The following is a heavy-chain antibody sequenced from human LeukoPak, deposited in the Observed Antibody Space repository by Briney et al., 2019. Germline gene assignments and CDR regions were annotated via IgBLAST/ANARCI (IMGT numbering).Heavy chain of an antibody. CDR1: GFNFANHA. V-gene: IGHV3-23*01. Sequence: GGSLRLSCAASGFNFANHAMSWVRQAPGKGLEWVSTISGSGGSTYYADSVKGRFTISRDNSKNTLYLQMNSLRAEDTAVYYCAKNGLVVAAYFDSWGQGTLVTVSS. CDR3: AKNGLVVAAYFDS. J-gene: IGHJ4*02. D-gene: IGHD2-15*01. CDR2: ISGSGGST.